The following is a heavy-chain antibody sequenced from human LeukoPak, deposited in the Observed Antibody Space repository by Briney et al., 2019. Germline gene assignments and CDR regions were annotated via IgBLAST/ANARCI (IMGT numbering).Heavy chain of an antibody. CDR1: GGSISSYY. CDR2: IYTSGST. Sequence: SETLSLTCTVSGGSISSYYWSWIRQPAGKGLEWIGRIYTSGSTNYNPSLKSRVTMSVDTSKNQFSLKLSSVTAADTAVYYCARGGGRWPYDYFDYWGQGTLVTVSS. J-gene: IGHJ4*02. CDR3: ARGGGRWPYDYFDY. V-gene: IGHV4-4*07. D-gene: IGHD3-16*01.